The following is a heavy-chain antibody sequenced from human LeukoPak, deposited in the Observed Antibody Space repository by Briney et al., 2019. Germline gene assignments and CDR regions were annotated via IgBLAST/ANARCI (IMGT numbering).Heavy chain of an antibody. J-gene: IGHJ3*02. CDR1: GGSISSGSYY. CDR3: ARRYYDYVWGSYRPDAFDI. CDR2: IYTSGNT. D-gene: IGHD3-16*02. Sequence: SETLSLTCTVSGGSISSGSYYWSWIRQPAGKGLEWIGRIYTSGNTNYNPSLKSRVTISVDTSKNPFSLKLSSVTAADTAVYYCARRYYDYVWGSYRPDAFDIWGQGTMVTVSS. V-gene: IGHV4-61*02.